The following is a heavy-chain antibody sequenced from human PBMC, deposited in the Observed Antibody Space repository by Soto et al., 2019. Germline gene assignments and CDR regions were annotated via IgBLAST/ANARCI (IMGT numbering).Heavy chain of an antibody. CDR2: INPKSGGT. D-gene: IGHD2-15*01. V-gene: IGHV1-2*02. Sequence: ASVKVSCKASGYSFTDYYMHWVRQAPGQGPEWLGWINPKSGGTNYAQKFQGRVTMTRDTSITTAYMEMTRLKSDDTAVYYCARDSVVVLKGFHPCRQGTLVTFSS. CDR1: GYSFTDYY. CDR3: ARDSVVVLKGFHP. J-gene: IGHJ5*02.